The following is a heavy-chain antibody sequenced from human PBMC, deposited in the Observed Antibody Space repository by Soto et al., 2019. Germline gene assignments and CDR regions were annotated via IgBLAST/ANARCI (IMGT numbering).Heavy chain of an antibody. D-gene: IGHD6-19*01. Sequence: SETLSLTCTVSCGSISSYYWSWIRQPPGKGLEWIGYIYYGGSTNYNPSLKSRVTISVDTSKNQFSLKLSSVTAADTAVYYCARYSSGWYKYAFDIWGQGTMVTV. V-gene: IGHV4-59*01. CDR1: CGSISSYY. J-gene: IGHJ3*02. CDR2: IYYGGST. CDR3: ARYSSGWYKYAFDI.